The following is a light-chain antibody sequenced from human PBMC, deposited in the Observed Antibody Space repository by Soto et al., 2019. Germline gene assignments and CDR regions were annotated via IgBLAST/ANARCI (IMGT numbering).Light chain of an antibody. CDR3: NSYREDHPRFYV. CDR1: SSDVGYYNY. V-gene: IGLV2-14*01. J-gene: IGLJ1*01. Sequence: QSVLTEPAFVSGSPGQSITVPCTGTSSDVGYYNYVSWYQQLPGKAPKLMIYDVGSRPSGVSSRFSGSKSGNTASLAISGLQPEDEADYYCNSYREDHPRFYVFGTGTKVTVL. CDR2: DVG.